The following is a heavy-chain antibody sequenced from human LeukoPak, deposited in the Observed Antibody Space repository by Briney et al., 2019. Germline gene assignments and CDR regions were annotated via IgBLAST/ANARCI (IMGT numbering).Heavy chain of an antibody. Sequence: GGSLSLSFAASGFTFSDYYMSWIRQAPGKGLEWVSYISSSGSTIYYADSVKGRFTISRDNAKNSLYLQMNSLRAEDTAVYYCARVGWGSTSSSTLYWGQGTLVTVSS. CDR2: ISSSGSTI. CDR3: ARVGWGSTSSSTLY. D-gene: IGHD2-2*01. CDR1: GFTFSDYY. V-gene: IGHV3-11*01. J-gene: IGHJ4*02.